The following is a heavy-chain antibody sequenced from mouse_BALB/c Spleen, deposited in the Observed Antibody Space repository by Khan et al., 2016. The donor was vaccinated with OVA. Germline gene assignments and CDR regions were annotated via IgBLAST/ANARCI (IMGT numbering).Heavy chain of an antibody. J-gene: IGHJ4*01. CDR1: GFIFSSYG. D-gene: IGHD1-2*01. V-gene: IGHV5-6*01. CDR2: ISSGGTYT. Sequence: EVELVESGGDLVNPGGSLKLSCAASGFIFSSYGMSWVRQTPDKRLEWVATISSGGTYTYYPDSVKGRFPIPRDNAKNTLSLKTSSLKSEDTARYYWTRFITTTTGDYYAMDYLGQGTSVTVSS. CDR3: TRFITTTTGDYYAMDY.